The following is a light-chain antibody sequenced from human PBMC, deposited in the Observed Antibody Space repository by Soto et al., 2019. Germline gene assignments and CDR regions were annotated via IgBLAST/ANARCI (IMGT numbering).Light chain of an antibody. V-gene: IGLV2-8*01. CDR3: TSFADPYNWD. CDR2: EVD. CDR1: SSDVGGYNR. J-gene: IGLJ1*01. Sequence: QSVLTQPPSASGSPGQSVTISCTGTSSDVGGYNRVSWYLHHPGKAPKLILYEVDKRPSGVPDRFSGSKSGNTASLTVSELQAEDEADYYCTSFADPYNWDFGTGTKVTVL.